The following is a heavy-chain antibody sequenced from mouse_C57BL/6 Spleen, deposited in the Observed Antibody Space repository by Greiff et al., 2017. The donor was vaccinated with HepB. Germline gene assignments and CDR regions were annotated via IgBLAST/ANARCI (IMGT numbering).Heavy chain of an antibody. CDR3: TETIYYEWD. J-gene: IGHJ3*01. V-gene: IGHV6-3*01. Sequence: EVKVEESGGGLVQPGGSMKLSCVASGFAFSNSWMNWVRQSPEKGLEWVAQIRLKSDNYATYYAESVKGRFTISRDDSKSSVYLQMNSLRAEDTGIYYCTETIYYEWDRGKGALVTV. CDR1: GFAFSNSW. D-gene: IGHD2-4*01. CDR2: IRLKSDNYAT.